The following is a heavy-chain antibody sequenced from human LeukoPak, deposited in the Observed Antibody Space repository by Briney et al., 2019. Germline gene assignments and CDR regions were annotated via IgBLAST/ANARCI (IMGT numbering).Heavy chain of an antibody. CDR2: VTKKVNSYST. CDR3: TTDYGDYA. CDR1: GFTFSSYS. Sequence: GGSLRLSCAASGFTFSSYSMNWVRQAPGKGLEWVGRVTKKVNSYSTEYAASVKGRFTISRDDSENSLYLQMNSLKTEDTAVYYCTTDYGDYAWGQGTLVTVSS. V-gene: IGHV3-72*01. J-gene: IGHJ5*02. D-gene: IGHD4-17*01.